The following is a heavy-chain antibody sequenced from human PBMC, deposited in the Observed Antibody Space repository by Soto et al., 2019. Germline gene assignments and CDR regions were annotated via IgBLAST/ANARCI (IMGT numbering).Heavy chain of an antibody. CDR1: GGSVNGYY. CDR3: ATRITVFGLLIPPFDP. Sequence: PAETLSLTCAVYGGSVNGYYWNWIRQPPGKGLEWIGEINHTGGTHYNPSLKSRVTMSVDTSKNQFSLRLSSVTAVDTAIYYCATRITVFGLLIPPFDPWGQGTQVIVSS. J-gene: IGHJ5*02. V-gene: IGHV4-34*01. CDR2: INHTGGT. D-gene: IGHD3-3*01.